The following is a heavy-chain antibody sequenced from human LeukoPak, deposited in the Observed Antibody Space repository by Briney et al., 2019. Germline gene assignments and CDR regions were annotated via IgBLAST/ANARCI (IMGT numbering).Heavy chain of an antibody. CDR2: INPSGGST. J-gene: IGHJ5*02. CDR3: ARALPHRRLMDTTMEQHWFDP. V-gene: IGHV1-46*01. CDR1: GYTFTSYY. D-gene: IGHD5-18*01. Sequence: GASVKVSCKASGYTFTSYYMHWVRQAPGQGLEWMGIINPSGGSTSYAQKFQGRVTMTRDMSTSTVYMELRSLRSEDTAMYYCARALPHRRLMDTTMEQHWFDPWGQGTLVTVSS.